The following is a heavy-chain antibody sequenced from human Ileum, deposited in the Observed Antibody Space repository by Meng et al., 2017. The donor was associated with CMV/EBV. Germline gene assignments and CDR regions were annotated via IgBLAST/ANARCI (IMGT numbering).Heavy chain of an antibody. D-gene: IGHD6-13*01. CDR1: GGPISSSRYY. Sequence: SETLSLTCTVSGGPISSSRYYWGWIRQPPGKGLEWIGSIYYSGTTYYNPSLKSRVTISVDTSKNQFSLNLSSVTAADAAVYYCARISSATRPNFDYWGQGTLVTVSS. CDR3: ARISSATRPNFDY. V-gene: IGHV4-39*07. CDR2: IYYSGTT. J-gene: IGHJ4*02.